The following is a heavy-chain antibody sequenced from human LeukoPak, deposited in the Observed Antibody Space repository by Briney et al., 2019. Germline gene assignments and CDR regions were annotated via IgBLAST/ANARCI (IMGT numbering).Heavy chain of an antibody. CDR1: GSTLSDYY. CDR3: ARRRDFIDY. J-gene: IGHJ4*02. V-gene: IGHV3-11*01. Sequence: GGSLRLSCAASGSTLSDYYMGWIRQAPGKGLEWVSYSSSSGSTIYYADSVKGRFAISRDNAKNSLYLQMNSLRAEDTAVYYCARRRDFIDYWGQGTLVTVSS. D-gene: IGHD3/OR15-3a*01. CDR2: SSSSGSTI.